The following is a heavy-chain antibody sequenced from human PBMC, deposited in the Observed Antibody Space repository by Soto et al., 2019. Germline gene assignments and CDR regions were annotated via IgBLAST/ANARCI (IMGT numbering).Heavy chain of an antibody. CDR1: GDSIIGGAYY. CDR3: ARDQRALRDFDY. Sequence: QVQLQESGPGLVKPSQTLSLTCRVSGDSIIGGAYYWSWIRQPPGEALEWIGHIHYSGSTYYNASLKSRLTISLDTSKNEFSLNLNSVTAADTAVYYCARDQRALRDFDYWGQGTLVTVSS. CDR2: IHYSGST. V-gene: IGHV4-30-4*08. J-gene: IGHJ4*02.